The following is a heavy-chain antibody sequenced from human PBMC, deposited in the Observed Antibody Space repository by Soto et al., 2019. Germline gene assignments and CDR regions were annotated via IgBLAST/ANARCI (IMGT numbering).Heavy chain of an antibody. D-gene: IGHD3-10*01. V-gene: IGHV3-23*01. J-gene: IGHJ4*02. Sequence: LRLSCAASGFPFTGYAMSGVRQAPGKGLEWVSAISGHGDATFYADSVKGRFTISRDNSKNTLYLHMNSLRAEDTALYYCANSRVSMVRGLIIIPNYWGQGTLVTVSS. CDR2: ISGHGDAT. CDR3: ANSRVSMVRGLIIIPNY. CDR1: GFPFTGYA.